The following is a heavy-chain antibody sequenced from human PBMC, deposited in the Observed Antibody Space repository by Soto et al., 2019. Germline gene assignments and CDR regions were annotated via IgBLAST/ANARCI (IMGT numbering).Heavy chain of an antibody. CDR1: GFTFSDYE. CDR3: TRGTWGSDWYDP. V-gene: IGHV3-48*03. CDR2: ISGSGRTI. D-gene: IGHD3-16*01. Sequence: VQLVESGGGLVQPGGSLRLSCAVSGFTFSDYEMNWVRQAPGKGLEWVSYISGSGRTIYYADSVKGRFTISRDNAKNSLYLQMNSLGAEDTAFYYCTRGTWGSDWYDPWCQGTLVTVSS. J-gene: IGHJ5*02.